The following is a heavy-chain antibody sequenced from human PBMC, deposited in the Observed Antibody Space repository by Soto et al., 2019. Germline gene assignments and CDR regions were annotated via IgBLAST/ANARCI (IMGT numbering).Heavy chain of an antibody. CDR1: GGSFSGYQ. Sequence: QVQLQQWGAGLLKPSETLSLTCAVYGGSFSGYQWTWIRQTPGKGLEWIGEINATGNINYNPSLKRRVPLFMDTPQKQMSLRLSSVTDADTAVYNCARGLIVWFGELSRRGGYYYCLDVWCKGTRVMASS. D-gene: IGHD3-10*01. J-gene: IGHJ6*03. V-gene: IGHV4-34*01. CDR2: INATGNI. CDR3: ARGLIVWFGELSRRGGYYYCLDV.